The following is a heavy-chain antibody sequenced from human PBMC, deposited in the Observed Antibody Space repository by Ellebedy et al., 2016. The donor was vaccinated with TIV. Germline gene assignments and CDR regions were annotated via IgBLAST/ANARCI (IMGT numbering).Heavy chain of an antibody. CDR3: ARDQAYCTSTSCPDPYYYYGMDV. D-gene: IGHD2-2*01. Sequence: GSLRLSXTVSGDSISSYYWSWIRQPPGKGLEWIGYIYYSGSTNYNPSLKSRVTISVDTSKNQFSLKLSSVTAADTAVYYCARDQAYCTSTSCPDPYYYYGMDVWGQGTTVTVSS. CDR1: GDSISSYY. V-gene: IGHV4-59*01. J-gene: IGHJ6*02. CDR2: IYYSGST.